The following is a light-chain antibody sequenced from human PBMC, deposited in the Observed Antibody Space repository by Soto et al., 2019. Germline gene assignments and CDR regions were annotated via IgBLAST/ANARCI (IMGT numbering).Light chain of an antibody. CDR2: GNS. J-gene: IGLJ2*01. V-gene: IGLV1-40*01. Sequence: QSVLTQPPSVSGAPGQRVTISCTGSSSNIGAGYDVHWYQQLPGTAPKLLIYGNSNRPSGVPDRFSGSKSGTSASLAITGLQAEDEADYYSQSYDSSLSGSHVVFGGGTKVTVL. CDR1: SSNIGAGYD. CDR3: QSYDSSLSGSHVV.